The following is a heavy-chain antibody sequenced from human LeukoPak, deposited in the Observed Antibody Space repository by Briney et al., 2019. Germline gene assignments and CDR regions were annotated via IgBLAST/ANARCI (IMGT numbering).Heavy chain of an antibody. V-gene: IGHV1-8*01. CDR3: VRTPPNWGFDY. Sequence: ASVKVSFKASGYTFTSHDINWVRQATGQGLEWMGWMSPNSGDTGYAQKFQGRVTMTSDSSISTAYMELSSLRSEDTAIYYCVRTPPNWGFDYWGQGTLVTVSS. J-gene: IGHJ4*02. CDR1: GYTFTSHD. CDR2: MSPNSGDT. D-gene: IGHD7-27*01.